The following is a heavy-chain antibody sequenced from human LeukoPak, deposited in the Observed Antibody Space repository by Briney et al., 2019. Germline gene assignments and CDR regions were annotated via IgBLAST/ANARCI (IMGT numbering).Heavy chain of an antibody. CDR2: IYHSGST. CDR3: ARRAVAGPYNWFDP. Sequence: SETLSLTCAVSGGSISSSNWWSWVRQPPGKGLEWIGEIYHSGSTNYNPSLKSRVTISVDKSKNQFSLKLSSVTAADTAVYYCARRAVAGPYNWFDPWGQGTLVTVSS. J-gene: IGHJ5*02. CDR1: GGSISSSNW. V-gene: IGHV4-4*02. D-gene: IGHD6-19*01.